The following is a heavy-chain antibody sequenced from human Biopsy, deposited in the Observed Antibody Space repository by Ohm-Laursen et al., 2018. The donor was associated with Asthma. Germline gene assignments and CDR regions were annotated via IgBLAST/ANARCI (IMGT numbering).Heavy chain of an antibody. D-gene: IGHD4-17*01. Sequence: SSVKVSCKASGGTFSTFGISWVRQAPGQGLEWMGRIIPFYGTATYAQNFRGRLTLTADESTSTAYMELSSLRSEDTAVYFCARDYDGDYVQRHLPLAYWGQGTLVTVSS. CDR3: ARDYDGDYVQRHLPLAY. J-gene: IGHJ4*02. CDR1: GGTFSTFG. V-gene: IGHV1-69*15. CDR2: IIPFYGTA.